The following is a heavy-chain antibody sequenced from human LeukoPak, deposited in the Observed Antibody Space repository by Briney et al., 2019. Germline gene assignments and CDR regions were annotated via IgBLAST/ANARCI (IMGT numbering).Heavy chain of an antibody. Sequence: GESLKISCKGSGYSFTSYWIGWVRQMPGKGLEWMGIIYPGDSDTRYSPSFQGQVTISADKSISTAYLQWSSLKASDTAMYYCARTTLYSDTRRGGGFDYWGQGTLVTVSS. CDR1: GYSFTSYW. V-gene: IGHV5-51*01. D-gene: IGHD4-17*01. CDR2: IYPGDSDT. J-gene: IGHJ4*02. CDR3: ARTTLYSDTRRGGGFDY.